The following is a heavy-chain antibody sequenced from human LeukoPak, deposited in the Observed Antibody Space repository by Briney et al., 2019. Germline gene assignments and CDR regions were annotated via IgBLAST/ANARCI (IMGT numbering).Heavy chain of an antibody. Sequence: SETLSLTCTVSGGSISSSSYYWGWIRQPPGKGLEWIGIIYYSGSTYYNPSLKSRLTISVDTSKNQFSLKLSSVTATDTAVYYCARRGYCSSTSCYEYWFDPWGQGALVTVSS. CDR2: IYYSGST. V-gene: IGHV4-39*01. CDR3: ARRGYCSSTSCYEYWFDP. J-gene: IGHJ5*02. CDR1: GGSISSSSYY. D-gene: IGHD2-2*01.